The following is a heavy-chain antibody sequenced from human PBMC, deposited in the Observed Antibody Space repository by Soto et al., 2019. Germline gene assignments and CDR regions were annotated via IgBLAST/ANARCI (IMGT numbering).Heavy chain of an antibody. D-gene: IGHD3-9*01. V-gene: IGHV4-30-4*01. J-gene: IGHJ5*02. CDR2: IYYSGST. CDR3: ARDSEYYDILTGYPTSHRGFDP. CDR1: GGYIRSGGYY. Sequence: SETLSVTCTVSGGYIRSGGYYWSRISQPPGKGLEWIGYIYYSGSTYYNPSLKSRVTISVDTSKNQFSLKLSSVTAADTAVYYCARDSEYYDILTGYPTSHRGFDPWGQGTLVTVSS.